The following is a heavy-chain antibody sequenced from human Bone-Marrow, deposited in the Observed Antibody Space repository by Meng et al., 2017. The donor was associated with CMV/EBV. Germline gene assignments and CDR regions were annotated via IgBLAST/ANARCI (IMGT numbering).Heavy chain of an antibody. CDR2: ISWDSGIT. CDR1: GFTFDDYT. Sequence: GESLKISCATSGFTFDDYTMHWVRQAPGKGLEWVSLISWDSGITYYVDSVKGRFTISRDNSEHSLYLQMNSLRTEDTAFYYCARDISSGESFFSYWGQGTLVTVSS. V-gene: IGHV3-43*01. J-gene: IGHJ4*02. CDR3: ARDISSGESFFSY. D-gene: IGHD1-26*01.